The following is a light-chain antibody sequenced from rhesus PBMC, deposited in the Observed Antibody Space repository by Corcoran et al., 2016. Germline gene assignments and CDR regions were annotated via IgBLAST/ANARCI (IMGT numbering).Light chain of an antibody. Sequence: DIQMSQSPSSLSASVGDRVTITCRASQGISSYLNWYQQKPGKAPKLLIYYANSLESGVPSRFSGSGSGTEFTLTISSLQPEDFATYYCQQGNSNPLTFGGGTKVELK. V-gene: IGKV1-32*02. CDR2: YAN. CDR3: QQGNSNPLT. J-gene: IGKJ4*01. CDR1: QGISSY.